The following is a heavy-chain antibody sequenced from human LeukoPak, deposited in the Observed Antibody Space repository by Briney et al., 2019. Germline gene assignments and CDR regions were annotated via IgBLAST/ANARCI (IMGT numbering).Heavy chain of an antibody. V-gene: IGHV1-18*01. Sequence: ASVKVSCKASGYTFTSYGISWVRQAPGQGLERMGWISAYNGNTNYAQKLQGRVTMTTDTSTSTAYMELRSLRSDDTAVYYCAREEVVVTAIRGWFDPWGQGTLVTVSS. CDR2: ISAYNGNT. D-gene: IGHD2-21*02. CDR3: AREEVVVTAIRGWFDP. CDR1: GYTFTSYG. J-gene: IGHJ5*02.